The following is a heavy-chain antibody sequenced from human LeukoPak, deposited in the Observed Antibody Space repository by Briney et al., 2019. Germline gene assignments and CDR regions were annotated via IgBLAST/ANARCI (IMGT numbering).Heavy chain of an antibody. J-gene: IGHJ3*02. Sequence: SETLSLTCAVYGGSFSGYYWSWIRQPPGKGLEWMGEINHSGSTNYNPSLKSRVTISVDTTKNQFSLKLSSVTAADTAVYYCARFYQLSSFDIWGQGTMVTVSS. CDR2: INHSGST. CDR1: GGSFSGYY. V-gene: IGHV4-34*01. D-gene: IGHD2-2*01. CDR3: ARFYQLSSFDI.